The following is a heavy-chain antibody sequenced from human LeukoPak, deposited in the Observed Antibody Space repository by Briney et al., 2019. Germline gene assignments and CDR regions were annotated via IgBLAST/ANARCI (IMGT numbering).Heavy chain of an antibody. CDR2: INPNSGGT. CDR1: GYTFTGYY. CDR3: ARVDYGDYWPAFDI. Sequence: ASVKVSCKASGYTFTGYYMHWVRQAPGQGLEWMGRINPNSGGTNYAQKFQGRVTMTRDTSISTAYMELSSLRSEDTAVYYRARVDYGDYWPAFDIWGQGTMVTVSS. V-gene: IGHV1-2*06. J-gene: IGHJ3*02. D-gene: IGHD4-17*01.